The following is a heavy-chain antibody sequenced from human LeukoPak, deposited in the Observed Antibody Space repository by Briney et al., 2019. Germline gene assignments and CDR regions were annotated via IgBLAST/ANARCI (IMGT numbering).Heavy chain of an antibody. V-gene: IGHV3-11*01. CDR2: ISSSGSTI. CDR3: ARDGATVTTFDY. Sequence: GGSLRLSCAASGFTFSSYSMSWVRQAPGKGLEWASYISSSGSTIYYADSVKGRFTISRDNAKNSLYLQMNSLRAEDTAVYYCARDGATVTTFDYWGQGTLVTVSS. CDR1: GFTFSSYS. J-gene: IGHJ4*02. D-gene: IGHD4-11*01.